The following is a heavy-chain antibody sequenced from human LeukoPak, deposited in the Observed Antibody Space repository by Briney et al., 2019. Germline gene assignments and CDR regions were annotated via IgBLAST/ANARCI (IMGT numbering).Heavy chain of an antibody. D-gene: IGHD1-7*01. J-gene: IGHJ5*02. CDR2: IYYSGST. Sequence: SETLSLTCAVSGGSISSNNWWNWVRQPPGKGLEWIGYIYYSGSTNYNPSLKSRVTISVDTSKNQFSLKLSSVTAADTAVYYCARVNWNYRGGDPRSWFDPWGQGTLVTVSS. CDR1: GGSISSNNW. V-gene: IGHV4-4*02. CDR3: ARVNWNYRGGDPRSWFDP.